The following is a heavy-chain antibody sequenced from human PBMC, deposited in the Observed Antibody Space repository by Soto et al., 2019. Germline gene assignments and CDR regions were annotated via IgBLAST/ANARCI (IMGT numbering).Heavy chain of an antibody. CDR2: IYYSGST. V-gene: IGHV4-59*01. CDR3: ARESYYGSGATVVGY. D-gene: IGHD3-10*01. Sequence: SETLSLTCAVSGGSISSYYWSWIRQPPGKGLEWIGYIYYSGSTNYNPSLKSRVTISVNTSKNQFSLKLTSVTAADTAVYYCARESYYGSGATVVGYWGQGTLVTVSS. J-gene: IGHJ4*02. CDR1: GGSISSYY.